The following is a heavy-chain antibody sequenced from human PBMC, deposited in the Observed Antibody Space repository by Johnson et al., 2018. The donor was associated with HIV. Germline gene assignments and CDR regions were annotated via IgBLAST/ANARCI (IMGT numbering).Heavy chain of an antibody. CDR2: ISWDGGST. Sequence: VYLVESGGVVVQPGGSLRLSCAASGFTFDDYTMHWVRQAPGKGLEWVSLISWDGGSTYYADSVKGRFTISRDNAKNSLYLQMYSLRAEDTAFYYCARRGITIVADAFDIWGQGTMVTVSS. CDR3: ARRGITIVADAFDI. J-gene: IGHJ3*02. V-gene: IGHV3-43*01. CDR1: GFTFDDYT. D-gene: IGHD3-10*01.